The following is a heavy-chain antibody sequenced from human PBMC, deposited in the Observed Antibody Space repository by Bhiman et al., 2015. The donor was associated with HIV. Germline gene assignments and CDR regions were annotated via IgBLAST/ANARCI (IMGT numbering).Heavy chain of an antibody. J-gene: IGHJ6*02. Sequence: EVQLVESGGGLVQPGGSLRLSCVASGFTFSNSWMNWVRQTPGKGLEWVAIIKQDGSEKHYVDSVKGRFTISRDNAKNSLYLQMNGLRAEDTAVYYCAREGQYYNFWSGYRYYYGLDVWGQGTTVTVSS. CDR2: IKQDGSEK. CDR3: AREGQYYNFWSGYRYYYGLDV. V-gene: IGHV3-7*05. CDR1: GFTFSNSW. D-gene: IGHD3-3*01.